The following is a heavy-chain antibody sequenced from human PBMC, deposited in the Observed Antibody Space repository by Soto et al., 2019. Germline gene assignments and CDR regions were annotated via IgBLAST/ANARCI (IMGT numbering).Heavy chain of an antibody. J-gene: IGHJ6*02. CDR1: GGSINSGDYH. CDR3: ARDYRVPSDGAMDV. CDR2: IYYSGST. Sequence: QVQLQESGPGLVKPSQTLSLTCTVSGGSINSGDYHWSWIRQSPGKGLEWIGAIYYSGSTYYNPSLKSRSRISVDTSKNQFSLKVNSVTAADTAVYYCARDYRVPSDGAMDVWGQGTTVTVSS. V-gene: IGHV4-30-4*01. D-gene: IGHD3-16*02.